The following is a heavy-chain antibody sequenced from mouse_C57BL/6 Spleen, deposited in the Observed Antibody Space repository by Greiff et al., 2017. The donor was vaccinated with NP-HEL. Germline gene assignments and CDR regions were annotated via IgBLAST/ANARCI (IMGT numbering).Heavy chain of an antibody. J-gene: IGHJ2*01. CDR3: ARIEREYGNYVDYFDY. CDR2: IWWDDDK. CDR1: GFSLSTFGMG. D-gene: IGHD2-1*01. Sequence: QVTLKESGPGILQPSQTLSLTCSFSGFSLSTFGMGVGWIRQPSGKGLEWLAHIWWDDDKYYNPALKSRLTISKDTSKNQVFLKIANVDTADTATYYCARIEREYGNYVDYFDYWGQGTTLTVSS. V-gene: IGHV8-8*01.